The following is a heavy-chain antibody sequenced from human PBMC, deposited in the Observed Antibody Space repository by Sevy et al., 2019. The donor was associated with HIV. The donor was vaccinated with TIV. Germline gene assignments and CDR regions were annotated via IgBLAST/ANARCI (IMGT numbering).Heavy chain of an antibody. J-gene: IGHJ6*02. Sequence: GGSLRLSCAASGFTFNIYVIHWVRQAPGKGLEWVAVISSDGSSEYYADSVKGRFTISRDNSKNTLYLQMNSLRAEDTAVYYCARELASAVTLPFYYYGLHVWGQGTTVTVSS. D-gene: IGHD4-17*01. CDR3: ARELASAVTLPFYYYGLHV. V-gene: IGHV3-30*04. CDR1: GFTFNIYV. CDR2: ISSDGSSE.